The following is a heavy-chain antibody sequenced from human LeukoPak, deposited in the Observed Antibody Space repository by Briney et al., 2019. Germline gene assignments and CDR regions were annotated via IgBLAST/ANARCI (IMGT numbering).Heavy chain of an antibody. J-gene: IGHJ4*02. CDR2: IVVGSGNT. CDR1: GFIXSSSA. Sequence: TSVKVSCKASGFIXSSSAVQWVRQARGQRLEWIGWIVVGSGNTNYAQNFQERVTITRDMSTSTAYMELSSLRSEDTAVYYCVADCYGDCIDWGQGTLVTVSS. V-gene: IGHV1-58*01. D-gene: IGHD4-17*01. CDR3: VADCYGDCID.